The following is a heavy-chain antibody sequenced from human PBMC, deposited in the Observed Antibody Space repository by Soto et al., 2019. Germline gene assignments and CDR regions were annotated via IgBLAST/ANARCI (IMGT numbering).Heavy chain of an antibody. D-gene: IGHD6-13*01. Sequence: GGSLRLSCAASGFTFSSYAMSWVRQAPGKGLEWVSAISGSGGSTYYADSVKGRFTISRDNSKTTLYLQMNSLRAEDTAVYYCAKENSSSRYYYYYGMDVWGQETTVTVSS. V-gene: IGHV3-23*01. CDR3: AKENSSSRYYYYYGMDV. CDR1: GFTFSSYA. J-gene: IGHJ6*02. CDR2: ISGSGGST.